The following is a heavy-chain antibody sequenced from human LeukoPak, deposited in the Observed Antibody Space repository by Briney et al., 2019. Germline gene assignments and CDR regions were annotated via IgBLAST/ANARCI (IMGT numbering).Heavy chain of an antibody. V-gene: IGHV4-34*01. CDR3: ARGLWGYCSSTSCPRYFDY. J-gene: IGHJ4*02. CDR1: GGSFSGYY. D-gene: IGHD2-2*01. Sequence: SETLSLTCAVYGGSFSGYYWSWIRQPPGKGLEWIGEINHSGSTNYNPSLKSRVTISVDTSKNQFSLKLSSVTDADTAVYYCARGLWGYCSSTSCPRYFDYWGQGTLVTVSS. CDR2: INHSGST.